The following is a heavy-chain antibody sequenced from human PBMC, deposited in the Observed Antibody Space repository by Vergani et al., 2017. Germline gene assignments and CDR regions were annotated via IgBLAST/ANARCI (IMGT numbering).Heavy chain of an antibody. CDR3: ARHSTVEWLVKLGWIDP. Sequence: QLQLQESGPGLVKPSATLSLICSVSGASIRSRNYYRGWIRQPPGKGLEWIASIYYSGSTYYTPSLKSRVTISVDTSKNQFSLKLSSVTAADTAVYFCARHSTVEWLVKLGWIDPWGQGILVTVSS. V-gene: IGHV4-39*01. J-gene: IGHJ5*02. CDR1: GASIRSRNYY. D-gene: IGHD6-19*01. CDR2: IYYSGST.